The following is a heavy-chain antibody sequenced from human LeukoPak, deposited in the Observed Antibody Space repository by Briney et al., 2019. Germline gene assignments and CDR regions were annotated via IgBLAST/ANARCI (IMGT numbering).Heavy chain of an antibody. D-gene: IGHD3-9*01. V-gene: IGHV3-11*06. J-gene: IGHJ4*02. CDR2: ISSSSYT. CDR3: ARFGLRYFDWLPFDY. CDR1: GFTFSDYY. Sequence: GRSLRLSCAASGFTFSDYYMSWIRQAPGKGLEWVSYISSSSYTNYADSVKGRFTISRDNAKNSLYLQMNSLRAEDTAVYYCARFGLRYFDWLPFDYWGQGTLVTVSS.